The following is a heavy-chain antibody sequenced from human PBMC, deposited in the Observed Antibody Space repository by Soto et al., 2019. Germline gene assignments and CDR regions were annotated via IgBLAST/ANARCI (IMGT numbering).Heavy chain of an antibody. CDR1: GYTFTGYY. D-gene: IGHD6-19*01. V-gene: IGHV1-2*04. J-gene: IGHJ5*02. Sequence: VKVSCKASGYTFTGYYMHWVRQAPGQGLEWMGWINPNSGGTNYAQKFQGWVTMTRDTSISTAYMELSRLRSDDTAVYYCARDGSSGWYYNWFDPWGQGTLVTVSS. CDR3: ARDGSSGWYYNWFDP. CDR2: INPNSGGT.